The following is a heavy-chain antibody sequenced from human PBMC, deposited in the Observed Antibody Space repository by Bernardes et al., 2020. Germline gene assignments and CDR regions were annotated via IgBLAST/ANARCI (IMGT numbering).Heavy chain of an antibody. V-gene: IGHV3-33*01. D-gene: IGHD3-3*01. CDR2: IWYAGSDK. J-gene: IGHJ6*02. Sequence: GGSLRLSCAASGFTFSSFGMHWVRQAPGKGLEWVAVIWYAGSDKSYAASVKGRFTISRDNSKDTLYLQMNSLRVEDTAVYYCASVFGGANGGMDVWGQGTTVTVSS. CDR3: ASVFGGANGGMDV. CDR1: GFTFSSFG.